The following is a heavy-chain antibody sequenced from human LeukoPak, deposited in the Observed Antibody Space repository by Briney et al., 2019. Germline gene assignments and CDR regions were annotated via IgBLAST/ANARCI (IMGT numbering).Heavy chain of an antibody. CDR3: ARFGGNSERDDY. CDR1: GFTFDSYS. V-gene: IGHV3-21*01. D-gene: IGHD4-23*01. Sequence: GGSLRLSCAASGFTFDSYSMIWVRQAPGKGLEWVAFISSAGSLIYYADSVKGRFTISRDNAKNSLYLQMNSLRAEDTAVYYCARFGGNSERDDYWGQGTLVTVSS. J-gene: IGHJ4*02. CDR2: ISSAGSLI.